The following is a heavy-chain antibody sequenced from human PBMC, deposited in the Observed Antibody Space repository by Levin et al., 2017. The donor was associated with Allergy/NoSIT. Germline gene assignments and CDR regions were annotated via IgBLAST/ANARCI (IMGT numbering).Heavy chain of an antibody. CDR3: ARDIPTKRQWEFDY. CDR2: IYHSGST. V-gene: IGHV4-38-2*02. CDR1: GYSISSGYY. Sequence: SQTLSLTCTVSGYSISSGYYWGWIRQPPGKGLEWIGSIYHSGSTYYNPSLKSRVTISVDTSKNQFSLKLSSVTAADTAVYYCARDIPTKRQWEFDYWGQGTLVTVSS. J-gene: IGHJ4*02. D-gene: IGHD1-26*01.